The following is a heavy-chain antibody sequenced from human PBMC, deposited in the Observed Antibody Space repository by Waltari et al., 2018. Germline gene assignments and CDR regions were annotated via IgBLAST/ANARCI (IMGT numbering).Heavy chain of an antibody. D-gene: IGHD2-2*01. Sequence: QVQLVQSGAEVKKPGSSVKVSCKASGGTFSSYTISWVRQAPGQGLEWMGRISPILGIANYAQKFQGRVTITADKSTSTAYMELSSLRSEDTAVYYCARDIVVPAASLDYWGQGTLVTVSS. CDR2: ISPILGIA. CDR1: GGTFSSYT. V-gene: IGHV1-69*08. J-gene: IGHJ4*02. CDR3: ARDIVVPAASLDY.